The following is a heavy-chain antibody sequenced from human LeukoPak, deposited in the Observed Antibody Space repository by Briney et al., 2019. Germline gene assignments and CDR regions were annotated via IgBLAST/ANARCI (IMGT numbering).Heavy chain of an antibody. CDR1: GFTFSSYA. Sequence: GGSLRLSCAASGFTFSSYAMSWVRQAPGKGLEWVSAISGSGGSTYYADSVKGRFTISRDNSKNTLYLQMNSLRAEDTAVYYCGRFGGVTDDAFDIWGQGTMVTVSS. V-gene: IGHV3-23*01. CDR3: GRFGGVTDDAFDI. D-gene: IGHD3-16*01. J-gene: IGHJ3*02. CDR2: ISGSGGST.